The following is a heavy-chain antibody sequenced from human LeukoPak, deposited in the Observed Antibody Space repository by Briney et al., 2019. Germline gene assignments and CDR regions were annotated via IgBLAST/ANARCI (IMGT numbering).Heavy chain of an antibody. Sequence: GGSLRLSCAASGFTFSSYSMNWVRQAPGKGLEWVSSISSSSSHIYYADSVKGQFTISRDNAKNSLYLQMNSLRAEDTAVYYCAREEKYYDSSGYRSWCFDYWGQGTLVTVSS. D-gene: IGHD3-22*01. CDR3: AREEKYYDSSGYRSWCFDY. CDR2: ISSSSSHI. CDR1: GFTFSSYS. V-gene: IGHV3-21*01. J-gene: IGHJ4*02.